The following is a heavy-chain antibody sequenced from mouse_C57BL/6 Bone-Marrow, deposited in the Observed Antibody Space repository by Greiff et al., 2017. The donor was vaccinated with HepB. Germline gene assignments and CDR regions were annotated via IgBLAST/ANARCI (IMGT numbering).Heavy chain of an antibody. CDR3: ARVGFITTVVATRYFDV. Sequence: VQLQQPGAELVMPGASVKLSCKASGYTFTSYWMHWVKQRPGQGLEWIGEIDPSDSYTNYNQKFKGKSTLNVDKSSSTAYMQLSSLTSEDSSVYYCARVGFITTVVATRYFDVWGTGTTVTVSS. CDR1: GYTFTSYW. V-gene: IGHV1-69*01. J-gene: IGHJ1*03. D-gene: IGHD1-1*01. CDR2: IDPSDSYT.